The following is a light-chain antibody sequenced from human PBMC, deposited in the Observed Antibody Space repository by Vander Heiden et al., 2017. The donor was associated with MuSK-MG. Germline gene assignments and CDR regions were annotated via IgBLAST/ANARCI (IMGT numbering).Light chain of an antibody. J-gene: IGLJ1*01. V-gene: IGLV2-14*01. Sequence: QSALTQPASVSGPPGQSITISCTGTSSDVGGYNYVSWYQQHPGKAPKFMIYDVSNRPSGVSNRFSGSKSGNTASLTISGLQAEDEADYYCSSYTSSSTLVFGTGTKVTVL. CDR3: SSYTSSSTLV. CDR1: SSDVGGYNY. CDR2: DVS.